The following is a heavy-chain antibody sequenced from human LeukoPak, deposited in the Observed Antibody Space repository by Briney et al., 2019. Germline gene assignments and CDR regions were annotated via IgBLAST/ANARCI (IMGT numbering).Heavy chain of an antibody. D-gene: IGHD6-6*01. V-gene: IGHV3-7*01. J-gene: IGHJ4*02. CDR2: IKQDGSMK. CDR3: AMIEQVVSNVEGGY. CDR1: GFTFRNAS. Sequence: GGSLRLSCAASGFTFRNASMTWVRQAPGKGLEWVANIKQDGSMKGYVDSVKGRFTISRDNAKNSLYLQMNSLRADDTAVYFCAMIEQVVSNVEGGYWGQGTLVTVSS.